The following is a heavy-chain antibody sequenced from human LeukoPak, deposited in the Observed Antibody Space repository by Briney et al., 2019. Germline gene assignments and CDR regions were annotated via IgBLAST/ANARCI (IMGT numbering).Heavy chain of an antibody. J-gene: IGHJ4*02. CDR3: ARGRIAARPWVPYFDY. D-gene: IGHD6-6*01. CDR1: GFTFSSYA. V-gene: IGHV3-30*01. CDR2: ISYDGSNK. Sequence: GGSLRLSCAASGFTFSSYAMHWVRQAPGKGLEWVAVISYDGSNKYYADSVKGRFTISRDNSKNTLYLQMNSLRAEDTAVYYCARGRIAARPWVPYFDYWGQGTLVTVSS.